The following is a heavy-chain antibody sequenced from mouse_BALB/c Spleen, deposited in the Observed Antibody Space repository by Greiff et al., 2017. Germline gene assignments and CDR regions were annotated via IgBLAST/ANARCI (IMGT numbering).Heavy chain of an antibody. J-gene: IGHJ3*01. Sequence: EVQGVESGAELVRPGALVKLSCKASGFNIKDYYMHWVKQRPEQGLEWIGWIDPENGNTIYDPKFQGKASITADTSSNTAYLQLSSLTSEDTAVYYCARGDYDGFAYWGQGTLVTVSA. V-gene: IGHV14-1*02. CDR3: ARGDYDGFAY. D-gene: IGHD2-4*01. CDR2: IDPENGNT. CDR1: GFNIKDYY.